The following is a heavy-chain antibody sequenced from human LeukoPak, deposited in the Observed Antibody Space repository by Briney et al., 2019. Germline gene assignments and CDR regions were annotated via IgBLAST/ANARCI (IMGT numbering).Heavy chain of an antibody. CDR3: ARESELDVDY. CDR2: ISWNSGSI. Sequence: GGSLRLSCAASGFTFDDYAMHWVRQAPGKGLEWVSGISWNSGSIGYADSVKGRFTISRDNAKNSLYLQMNSLRAEDTAVYYCARESELDVDYWGQGTLVTVSS. V-gene: IGHV3-9*01. CDR1: GFTFDDYA. J-gene: IGHJ4*02. D-gene: IGHD1-26*01.